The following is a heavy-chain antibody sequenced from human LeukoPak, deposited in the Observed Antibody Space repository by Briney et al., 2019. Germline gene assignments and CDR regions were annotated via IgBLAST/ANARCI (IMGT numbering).Heavy chain of an antibody. CDR2: IKPDGSEK. Sequence: GGSLRLSCAASGFTFSTYWMTWARQAPGKGLEWIANIKPDGSEKYYVDSVKGRFTISRDNAKNSLYLQLNSLRAEDTAMYYCARDDYGDYFFDFWGQGTLVTVSS. V-gene: IGHV3-7*01. D-gene: IGHD4-17*01. CDR1: GFTFSTYW. J-gene: IGHJ4*02. CDR3: ARDDYGDYFFDF.